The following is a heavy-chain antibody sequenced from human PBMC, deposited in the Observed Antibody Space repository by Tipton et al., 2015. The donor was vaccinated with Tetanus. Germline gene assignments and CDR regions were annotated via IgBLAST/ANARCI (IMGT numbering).Heavy chain of an antibody. J-gene: IGHJ4*02. CDR1: GGPISGGRYY. CDR3: ARDQARGARGWNYFDY. D-gene: IGHD1-26*01. CDR2: IYSSGST. V-gene: IGHV4-31*03. Sequence: LRLSCTVSGGPISGGRYYWSWIRQRPGKGLEWIGDIYSSGSTYSDPSLKGRVTISVDTSKNQFSLRLNSVTAADTAVYYCARDQARGARGWNYFDYWGLGTLVTVSS.